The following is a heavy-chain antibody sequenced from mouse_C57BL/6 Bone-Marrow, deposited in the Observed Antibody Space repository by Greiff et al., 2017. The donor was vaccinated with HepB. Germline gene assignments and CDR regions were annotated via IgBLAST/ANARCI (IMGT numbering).Heavy chain of an antibody. D-gene: IGHD1-1*01. CDR1: GIDFSRYW. CDR3: ARWGHYYYDSSLDY. CDR2: INPDSSTI. J-gene: IGHJ2*01. Sequence: DVKLEESGGGLVQPGGSLKLSCAASGIDFSRYWMSWVRRAPGKGLEWIGEINPDSSTINYAPSLKDKFILSRDNAKNTLYLQMSKVRSEDTALYYCARWGHYYYDSSLDYWGQGTTLTVSS. V-gene: IGHV4-1*01.